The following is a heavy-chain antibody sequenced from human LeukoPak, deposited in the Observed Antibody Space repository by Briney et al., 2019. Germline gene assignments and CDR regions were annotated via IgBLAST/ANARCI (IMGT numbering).Heavy chain of an antibody. CDR2: IWYDASNK. CDR1: GFTFSSFG. V-gene: IGHV3-33*01. CDR3: VRGVGVSRFNYFDP. J-gene: IGHJ5*02. D-gene: IGHD1-26*01. Sequence: GGSLRLSCAASGFTFSSFGMHWVRQAPGKGLEWVAVIWYDASNKYYADSVKGRFTISRDNSKNTLYLQMNSLRDDDTAVYYCVRGVGVSRFNYFDPWGEGTLVTVSS.